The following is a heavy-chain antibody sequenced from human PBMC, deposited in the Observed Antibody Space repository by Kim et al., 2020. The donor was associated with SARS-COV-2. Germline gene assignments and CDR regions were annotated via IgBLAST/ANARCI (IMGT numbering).Heavy chain of an antibody. CDR3: ARERAGYFDY. Sequence: GGSLRLSCAASGFTFSSYAMHWVRQAPGKGLEWVAVISYDGSNKYYADSVKGRFTISRDNSKNTLYLQMNSLRAEDTAVYYCARERAGYFDYWGQGTLVT. CDR2: ISYDGSNK. D-gene: IGHD3-10*01. V-gene: IGHV3-30-3*01. J-gene: IGHJ4*02. CDR1: GFTFSSYA.